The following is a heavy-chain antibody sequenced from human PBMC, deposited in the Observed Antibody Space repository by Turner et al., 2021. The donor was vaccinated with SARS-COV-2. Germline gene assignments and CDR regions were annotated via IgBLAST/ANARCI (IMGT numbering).Heavy chain of an antibody. D-gene: IGHD3-22*01. Sequence: EVQLEESGGGLVKPGGSLRLSCAASGFTFSSYSMNWVRQAPGKGLEWVSSISSSSSYIYYADSVKGRFTISRDNAKNSLYLQMNSLRAEDTAVYYCARWDNYYDSSGYYPDAFDIWGQGTMVTVSS. CDR3: ARWDNYYDSSGYYPDAFDI. CDR1: GFTFSSYS. J-gene: IGHJ3*02. CDR2: ISSSSSYI. V-gene: IGHV3-21*01.